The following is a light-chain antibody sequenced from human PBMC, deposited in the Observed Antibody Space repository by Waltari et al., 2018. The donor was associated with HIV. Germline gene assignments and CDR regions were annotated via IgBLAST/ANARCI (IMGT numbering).Light chain of an antibody. Sequence: SSELTQDPAVSVALGQTVRITCQGDSLRSYYASWYQQKPGQAPVLVIYGKNNRPSGIPDRFSGSSSGNTASLTITGAQAEDEADYYCNSRDSSGNLVFGGVTKLTVL. CDR1: SLRSYY. CDR3: NSRDSSGNLV. V-gene: IGLV3-19*01. CDR2: GKN. J-gene: IGLJ2*01.